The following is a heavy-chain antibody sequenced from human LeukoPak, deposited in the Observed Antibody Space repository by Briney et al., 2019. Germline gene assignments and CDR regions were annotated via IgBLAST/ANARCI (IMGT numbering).Heavy chain of an antibody. CDR2: INAGNGNT. J-gene: IGHJ4*02. CDR1: GYTFTSYA. Sequence: ASMKVSCKASGYTFTSYAMHWVRQAPGQRLEWMGWINAGNGNTKYSQKFQGRVTITRDTSASTAYVELSSLRSEDTAVYYCARGDYVWGSYRTGIDYWGQGTLVTVSS. V-gene: IGHV1-3*01. D-gene: IGHD3-16*02. CDR3: ARGDYVWGSYRTGIDY.